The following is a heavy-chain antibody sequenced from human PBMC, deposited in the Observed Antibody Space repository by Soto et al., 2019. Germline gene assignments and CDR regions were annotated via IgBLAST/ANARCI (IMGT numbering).Heavy chain of an antibody. V-gene: IGHV4-39*01. CDR3: ARGAAVGSWFDP. D-gene: IGHD1-26*01. CDR2: IYYSGST. J-gene: IGHJ5*02. Sequence: SETLSLTGTVSGGSISRSIYYWGWIRQPPGKGLEWIGSIYYSGSTYYNPSLKSRVTISVDTSKNQFSLKLSSVTAADTAVYYCARGAAVGSWFDPWGQGTLVTVSS. CDR1: GGSISRSIYY.